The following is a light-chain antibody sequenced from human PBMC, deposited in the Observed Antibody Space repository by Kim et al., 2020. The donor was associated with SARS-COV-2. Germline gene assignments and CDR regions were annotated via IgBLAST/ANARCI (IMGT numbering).Light chain of an antibody. CDR1: VLAKKY. J-gene: IGLJ3*02. V-gene: IGLV3-27*01. Sequence: SVSPGQTAKITCSGDVLAKKYARWFQQKPGQAPVLVIYKDTERPSGIPERFSGSSSGTTVTLTIRGAQVEDEADYYCYSAADNIGVFGGGTKLTVL. CDR2: KDT. CDR3: YSAADNIGV.